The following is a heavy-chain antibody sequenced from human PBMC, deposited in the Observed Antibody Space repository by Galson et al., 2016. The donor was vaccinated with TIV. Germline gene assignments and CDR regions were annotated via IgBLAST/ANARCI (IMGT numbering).Heavy chain of an antibody. V-gene: IGHV1-69*13. CDR1: GVTFSSSA. Sequence: SVKVSCKASGVTFSSSAISWVRQAPGQGLEWMGGIIGIFATPNYAQKFQGRITITADESTSSTYMELSNLRSEDTAVYYCARGPLDYSDSSGFDWYFDLWGRGTLLTVSS. CDR2: IIGIFATP. D-gene: IGHD3-22*01. J-gene: IGHJ2*01. CDR3: ARGPLDYSDSSGFDWYFDL.